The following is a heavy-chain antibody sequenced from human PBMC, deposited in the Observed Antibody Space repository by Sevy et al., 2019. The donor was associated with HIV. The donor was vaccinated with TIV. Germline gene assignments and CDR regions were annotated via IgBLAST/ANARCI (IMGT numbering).Heavy chain of an antibody. CDR3: ARLGGSYYGYYYGMDV. CDR2: ISAYNGNT. CDR1: GYTFTSYG. V-gene: IGHV1-18*01. Sequence: ASVRVSCKASGYTFTSYGISWVRQAPGQGLAWMGWISAYNGNTNYAQKLQGRVTMTTDTSTSTAYMELRSLRSDDTAVYYCARLGGSYYGYYYGMDVWGQGTTVTVSS. J-gene: IGHJ6*02. D-gene: IGHD1-26*01.